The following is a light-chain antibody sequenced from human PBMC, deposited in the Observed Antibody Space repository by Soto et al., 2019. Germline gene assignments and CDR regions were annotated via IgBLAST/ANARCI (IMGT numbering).Light chain of an antibody. CDR1: SSDVGGYDY. CDR2: EVN. V-gene: IGLV2-14*01. J-gene: IGLJ1*01. CDR3: SSYTSSSTL. Sequence: QSVLTQPASVSGSPGQSITISCTGTSSDVGGYDYVSWYQLHPGKAPKLMVFEVNNRPSGVSYRFSGSKSGNTASLTISGLQAEDEADYFCSSYTSSSTLFGTGTKLTVL.